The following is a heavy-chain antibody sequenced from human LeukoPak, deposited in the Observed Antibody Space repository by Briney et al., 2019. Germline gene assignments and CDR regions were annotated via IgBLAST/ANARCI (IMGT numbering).Heavy chain of an antibody. CDR2: INHSGST. CDR1: GGSITDYY. V-gene: IGHV4-34*01. D-gene: IGHD5-24*01. Sequence: PSETLSLTCALSGGSITDYYYNWVRQPPGKGLEWLGEINHSGSTNYNPSLKSRVTISVDTSKNQFSLKLSSVTAADTAVYYCARLVVEMARIYYFDHWGQGTLVTVSS. CDR3: ARLVVEMARIYYFDH. J-gene: IGHJ4*02.